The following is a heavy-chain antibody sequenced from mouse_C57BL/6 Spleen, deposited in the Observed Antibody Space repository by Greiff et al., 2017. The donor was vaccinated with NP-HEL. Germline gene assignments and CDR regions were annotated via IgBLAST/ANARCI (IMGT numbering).Heavy chain of an antibody. D-gene: IGHD1-1*01. V-gene: IGHV1-74*01. J-gene: IGHJ2*01. CDR2: IHPSDSDT. CDR3: ALITTVVADYFDY. CDR1: GYTFTSYW. Sequence: VQLQQSGAELVKPGASVKVSCKASGYTFTSYWMHWVKQRPGQGLEWIGRIHPSDSDTNYNQKFKGKATLTVDKSSSTAYMQLSSLTSEDSAVYDCALITTVVADYFDYWGQGTTLTVSS.